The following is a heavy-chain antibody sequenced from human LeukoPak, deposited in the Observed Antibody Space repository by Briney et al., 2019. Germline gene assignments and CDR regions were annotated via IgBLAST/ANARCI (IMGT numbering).Heavy chain of an antibody. CDR3: AKAPGYCSGTSCYYYFDY. Sequence: GGSLRLSCAASGFTFSSYAMSWVRQAPGKGLGWVSGISGSGSSTYYADSVKGRFTISRDNSKNTLYLQMNSLRAEDTAVYYCAKAPGYCSGTSCYYYFDYWGQGTLVTVS. CDR1: GFTFSSYA. CDR2: ISGSGSST. D-gene: IGHD2-2*01. V-gene: IGHV3-23*01. J-gene: IGHJ4*02.